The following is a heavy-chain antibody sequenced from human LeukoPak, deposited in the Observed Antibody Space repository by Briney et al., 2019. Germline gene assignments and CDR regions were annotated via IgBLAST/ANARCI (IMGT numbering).Heavy chain of an antibody. V-gene: IGHV3-48*03. J-gene: IGHJ4*02. D-gene: IGHD6-13*01. Sequence: GGSLRLSCAASGFTFSSYEMNRVRQAPGKGLEWVSYISSSGSTIYYADSVKGRFTISRDNAKNSLYLQMNSLRAEDTAVYYCAREGHSSWYRLFDYWGQGTLVTVSS. CDR1: GFTFSSYE. CDR2: ISSSGSTI. CDR3: AREGHSSWYRLFDY.